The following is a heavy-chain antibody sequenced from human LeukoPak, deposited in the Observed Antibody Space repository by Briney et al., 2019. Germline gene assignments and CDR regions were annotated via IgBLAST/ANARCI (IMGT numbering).Heavy chain of an antibody. CDR2: IKSKAYGETT. V-gene: IGHV3-15*01. Sequence: GGSLRLSCAASGFTFRNAWMSCVRQAPEKGLEWVGRIKSKAYGETTDYGAPVKSRFTISRDDSKNTVYLQVNSLNTEDTGIYYCVADVADYNPYAMDVWGQGTTVTVSS. J-gene: IGHJ6*01. CDR1: GFTFRNAW. CDR3: VADVADYNPYAMDV.